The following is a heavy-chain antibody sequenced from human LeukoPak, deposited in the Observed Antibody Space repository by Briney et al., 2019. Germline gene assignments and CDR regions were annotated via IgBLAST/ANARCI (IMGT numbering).Heavy chain of an antibody. D-gene: IGHD3-10*01. Sequence: SETLSLTCTVSGGSISSYYWSWIRQPAGKGLEWIGRIYTSGSTNYNPSLKSRVTMSVDTSKNQFSLKLSSVTAADTAVYYCAGYLWFGDLRWFDPWGQGTLVTVSS. J-gene: IGHJ5*02. CDR3: AGYLWFGDLRWFDP. V-gene: IGHV4-4*07. CDR2: IYTSGST. CDR1: GGSISSYY.